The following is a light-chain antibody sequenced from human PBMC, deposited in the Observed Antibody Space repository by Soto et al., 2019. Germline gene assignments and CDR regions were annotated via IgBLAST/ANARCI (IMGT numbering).Light chain of an antibody. CDR2: GAS. J-gene: IGKJ4*01. CDR1: QSVSSR. Sequence: EIVLTQSPGTLSLSPGERATLSCSASQSVSSRLAWYQQRPGQAPRLLISGASSRATGIPDRFSGSGSGTDFTLTISSLQSEDFAVYFCQQYDDWLRLTFGGGTKVDI. V-gene: IGKV3D-15*01. CDR3: QQYDDWLRLT.